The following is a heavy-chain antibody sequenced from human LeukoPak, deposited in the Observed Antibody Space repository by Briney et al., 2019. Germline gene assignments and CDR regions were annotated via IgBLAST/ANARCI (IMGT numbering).Heavy chain of an antibody. J-gene: IGHJ3*02. D-gene: IGHD6-19*01. CDR1: GGSISSSSYY. Sequence: TSETLSLTCTVSGGSISSSSYYWGRIRQPPWKGLQWIGNIYYSGSTYYNPSVKSRVTISVDTSKNQFSLKLSSVTAADTAVYYCARRSSGQHHDAYDIWGQGTMVTVSS. V-gene: IGHV4-39*01. CDR3: ARRSSGQHHDAYDI. CDR2: IYYSGST.